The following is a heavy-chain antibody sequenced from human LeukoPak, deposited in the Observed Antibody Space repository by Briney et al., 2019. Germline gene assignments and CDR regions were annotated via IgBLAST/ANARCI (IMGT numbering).Heavy chain of an antibody. CDR2: IYYSGST. CDR3: ARGRYDSSWSRFDY. D-gene: IGHD6-13*01. J-gene: IGHJ4*02. V-gene: IGHV4-59*01. CDR1: GGSISSDY. Sequence: SETLSLTYTVSGGSISSDYWSWIRQPPGKGLEWIGYIYYSGSTNYNLSLKSRVTISVDTSKNQLSLKLSSVTAADTAVYYCARGRYDSSWSRFDYWGQGTLVTVSS.